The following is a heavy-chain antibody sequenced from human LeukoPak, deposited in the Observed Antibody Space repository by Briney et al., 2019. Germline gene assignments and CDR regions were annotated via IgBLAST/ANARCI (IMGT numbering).Heavy chain of an antibody. CDR1: GFTFDDYA. CDR2: ISGDGGST. CDR3: AKVGYNSWGIDY. J-gene: IGHJ4*02. D-gene: IGHD5-24*01. V-gene: IGHV3-43*02. Sequence: GGSLRLSCAASGFTFDDYAMQWVRQAPGKGLEWVSLISGDGGSTYYADSVKGRFTISRDNSKNSLYPQMNSLRTEDTALYYCAKVGYNSWGIDYWGQGTLVTVSS.